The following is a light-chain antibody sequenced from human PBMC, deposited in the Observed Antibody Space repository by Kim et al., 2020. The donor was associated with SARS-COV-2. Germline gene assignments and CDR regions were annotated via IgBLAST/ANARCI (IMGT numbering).Light chain of an antibody. V-gene: IGKV1-39*01. CDR3: QQSHTAPLLT. CDR2: AAS. J-gene: IGKJ4*01. CDR1: QSISTY. Sequence: DIQMTQSPSSLAASVGDRVTIACRAGQSISTYLNWYQQKPGKAPKLLIYAASTLQSGVPSRFSGSGSGTDFTLTISSLQPEDFATYYCQQSHTAPLLTFGEGTKVDIK.